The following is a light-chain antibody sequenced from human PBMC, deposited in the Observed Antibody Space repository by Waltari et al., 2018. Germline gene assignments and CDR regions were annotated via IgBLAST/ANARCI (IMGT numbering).Light chain of an antibody. V-gene: IGKV3-11*01. CDR2: DAA. CDR1: QNVNRN. CDR3: QQRDNWPPFT. J-gene: IGKJ4*01. Sequence: EILLTQSPVTLSLSPGERATLPCRASQNVNRNLAWYQHQPGQAPRLLIYDAAIRATGIPPRLSGSGSGTDFSLTISSLEPEDFAVYFCQQRDNWPPFTFGGGTKVEIK.